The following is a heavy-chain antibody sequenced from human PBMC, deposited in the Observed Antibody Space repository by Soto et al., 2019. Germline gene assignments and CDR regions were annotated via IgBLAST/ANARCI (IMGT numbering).Heavy chain of an antibody. D-gene: IGHD3-10*01. CDR1: GGSVSSGSYY. J-gene: IGHJ4*02. CDR2: IYYSGST. V-gene: IGHV4-61*01. CDR3: ARDSDYYASGSYNY. Sequence: SETLSLTCTVSGGSVSSGSYYWSWIRQPPGKGLEWIGYIYYSGSTNYNPSLKSRVTISVDTSKNQFSLKLSSVTAADTAVYYCARDSDYYASGSYNYWGQGTLVTVSS.